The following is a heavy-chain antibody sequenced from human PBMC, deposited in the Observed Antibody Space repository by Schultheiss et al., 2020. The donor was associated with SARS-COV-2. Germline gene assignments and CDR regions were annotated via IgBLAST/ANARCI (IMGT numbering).Heavy chain of an antibody. CDR2: IYSGGST. Sequence: GGSLRLSCAASGFTVSSNYMSWVRQAPGKGLEWVSVIYSGGSTYYADSVKGRFTISRDNSKNTLYLQMNSLRAEDTAVYYCVKSPGVAVAGTISFDYWGQGTLVTVSS. CDR3: VKSPGVAVAGTISFDY. J-gene: IGHJ4*02. CDR1: GFTVSSNY. V-gene: IGHV3-66*01. D-gene: IGHD6-19*01.